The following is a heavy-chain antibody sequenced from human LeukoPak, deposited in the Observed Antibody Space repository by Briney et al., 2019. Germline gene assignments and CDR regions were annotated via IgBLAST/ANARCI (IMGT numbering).Heavy chain of an antibody. J-gene: IGHJ6*03. Sequence: PGGSLRLSCAASGFTFSSYAMSWIRQPPGKGLEWIGYIYYSGSTNYNPSLKSRVTISLGTSKNQFSLKLSSVTAADTAVYYCARLLWFGDFYMDVWGTGTTVTVSS. CDR1: GFTFSSYA. V-gene: IGHV4-59*01. CDR2: IYYSGST. D-gene: IGHD3-10*01. CDR3: ARLLWFGDFYMDV.